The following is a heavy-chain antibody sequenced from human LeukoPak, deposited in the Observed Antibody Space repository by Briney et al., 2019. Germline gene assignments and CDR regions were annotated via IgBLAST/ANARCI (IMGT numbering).Heavy chain of an antibody. D-gene: IGHD5-18*01. CDR2: ISSRTSTI. J-gene: IGHJ3*02. CDR1: GFTFSSYS. CDR3: ARDSDGENAFDI. Sequence: GGSLRLSCAASGFTFSSYSMNWVRQAPGKGLEWLSYISSRTSTIYYADSVKGRFTISRYNAKNSLYLQMNSLRAEDTAVYYCARDSDGENAFDIWGQGTMVTVSS. V-gene: IGHV3-48*01.